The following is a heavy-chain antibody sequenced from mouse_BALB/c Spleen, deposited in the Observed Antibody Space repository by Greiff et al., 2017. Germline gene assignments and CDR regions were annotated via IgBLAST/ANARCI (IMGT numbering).Heavy chain of an antibody. CDR2: ISSGGSYT. CDR3: AFLFAY. Sequence: EVQRVESGGGLVKPGGSLKLSCAASGFTFSSYAMSWVRQSPEKRLEWVAEISSGGSYTYYPDTVTGRFTISRDNAKNTLYLEMSSLRSEDTAMYYCAFLFAYWGQGTLVTVSA. CDR1: GFTFSSYA. J-gene: IGHJ3*01. V-gene: IGHV5-9-4*01.